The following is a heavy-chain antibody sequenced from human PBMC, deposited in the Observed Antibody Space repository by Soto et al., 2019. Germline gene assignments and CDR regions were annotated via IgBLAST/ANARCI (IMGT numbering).Heavy chain of an antibody. CDR2: IMPIFRAP. Sequence: ASVKVSCKASGGAFSDYAFSWVRQAPGQGLEWLGGIMPIFRAPDYAQKFQGRVTITADEFTRTAYMEMNSLRSEDTAVYYCAADYYYDSSGYNWFDPWGQGTLVTVSS. CDR1: GGAFSDYA. V-gene: IGHV1-69*13. J-gene: IGHJ5*02. D-gene: IGHD3-22*01. CDR3: AADYYYDSSGYNWFDP.